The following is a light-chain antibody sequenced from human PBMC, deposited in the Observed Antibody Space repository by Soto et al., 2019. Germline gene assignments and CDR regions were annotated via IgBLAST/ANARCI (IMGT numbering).Light chain of an antibody. CDR1: QGVNRN. CDR2: GAS. CDR3: QQYNNLPDT. V-gene: IGKV3-15*01. Sequence: EIVMTQSPATLSVSPGERATLSCRDRQGVNRNLAGYHQKPGQAPRLLIYGASTRATGIPARFSGSGSGTEFTLIISSLQSEDFAVYYCQQYNNLPDTFGLGTKLEIK. J-gene: IGKJ2*01.